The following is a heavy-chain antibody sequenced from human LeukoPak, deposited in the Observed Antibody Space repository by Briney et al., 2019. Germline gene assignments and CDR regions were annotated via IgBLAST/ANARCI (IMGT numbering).Heavy chain of an antibody. J-gene: IGHJ4*02. Sequence: PGRSLRLSCAASEXTFSIYAMNWVRQAPGKGLEWISYISSSSSTVYYADSVKGRFTISRDNAKNSLYLQMNSLRDEDTAVYYCARDFGYYDSSVYDYWGQGTLVTVSS. D-gene: IGHD3-22*01. CDR3: ARDFGYYDSSVYDY. CDR2: ISSSSSTV. V-gene: IGHV3-48*02. CDR1: EXTFSIYA.